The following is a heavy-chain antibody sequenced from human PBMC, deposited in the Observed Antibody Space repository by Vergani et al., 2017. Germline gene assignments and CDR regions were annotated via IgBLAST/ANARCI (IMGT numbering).Heavy chain of an antibody. D-gene: IGHD3-10*01. J-gene: IGHJ4*02. Sequence: EVQLLESGGGLVQPGGSLRLTCAASEFTFSNYAMNWVRQAPGKGLEWVSGISGSGVSAYYTDSVKCRFTISRDTSKNMLFLQMNNLRTEDTAIYYCAKEFFVSGNYLFDYWGQGTLVTVSS. V-gene: IGHV3-23*01. CDR1: EFTFSNYA. CDR2: ISGSGVSA. CDR3: AKEFFVSGNYLFDY.